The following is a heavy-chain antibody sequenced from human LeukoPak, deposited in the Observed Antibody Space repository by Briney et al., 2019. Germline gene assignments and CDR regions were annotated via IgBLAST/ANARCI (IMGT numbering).Heavy chain of an antibody. V-gene: IGHV3-7*01. CDR1: GFTFSSYS. Sequence: GGSLRLSCAASGFTFSSYSMNWVRQAPGKALEWVANIKQDGSEKYYVDSVKGRFTISRDNAKNSLYLQMNSLRAEDTAVYYCATDKAGDSYSDYWGQGTLVTVSS. J-gene: IGHJ4*02. D-gene: IGHD3-10*01. CDR3: ATDKAGDSYSDY. CDR2: IKQDGSEK.